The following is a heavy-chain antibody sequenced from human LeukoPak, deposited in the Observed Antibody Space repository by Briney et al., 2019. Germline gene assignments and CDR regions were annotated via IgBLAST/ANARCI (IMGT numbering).Heavy chain of an antibody. V-gene: IGHV4-59*01. Sequence: PSETLSLTCTVSGVAIGNYYWSWIRQSPGKGLEWIGYIYYSGRSNYNPSLNRRVTIYVDTSKNQFSLKLSSVTAADTAVYYCARGADYDFWSGYYPLGFWFDPWGQGTLVTVSS. J-gene: IGHJ5*02. CDR3: ARGADYDFWSGYYPLGFWFDP. D-gene: IGHD3-3*01. CDR2: IYYSGRS. CDR1: GVAIGNYY.